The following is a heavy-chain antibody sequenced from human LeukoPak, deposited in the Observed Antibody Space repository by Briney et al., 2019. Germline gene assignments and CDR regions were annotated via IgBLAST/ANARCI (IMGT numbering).Heavy chain of an antibody. CDR3: ARGKVTTIFGVVIEDYYYMDV. V-gene: IGHV6-1*01. Sequence: SQTLSLTCAISGNSVSSNSAAWNWIRQSPSRGLEWLGRTYYRSKWYNDYAVSVKSRITINPDTSKSQFSLQLNSVTPEDTAVYYCARGKVTTIFGVVIEDYYYMDVWGKGTTVTVSS. J-gene: IGHJ6*03. CDR2: TYYRSKWYN. CDR1: GNSVSSNSAA. D-gene: IGHD3-3*01.